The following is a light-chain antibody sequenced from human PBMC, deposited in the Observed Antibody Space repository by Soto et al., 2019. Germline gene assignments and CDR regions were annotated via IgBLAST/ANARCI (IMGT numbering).Light chain of an antibody. CDR2: AAS. CDR3: QQLDSYPIT. CDR1: QDIRSR. J-gene: IGKJ5*01. V-gene: IGKV1-9*01. Sequence: IQLTQSPSSLSASVGDRVTITCRASQDIRSRLAWYQQKPGKAPKLLIYAASTLQSGVPSRFSGSGSGTAFTLTISSLQPEDFATYYGQQLDSYPITFGQGTRLEIK.